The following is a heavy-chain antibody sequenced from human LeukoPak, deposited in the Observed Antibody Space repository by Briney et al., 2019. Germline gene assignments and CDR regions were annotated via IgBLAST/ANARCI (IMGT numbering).Heavy chain of an antibody. CDR1: GFTFSSYG. CDR2: ISYDGSNK. CDR3: AKDRSLKRDSSSWQAYFQH. Sequence: QAGGSLRLSCAASGFTFSSYGMHWVRQAPGKGLEWVAVISYDGSNKYYADSVKGRFTISRDNSKNTLYLQMNSLRAEDTAVYYCAKDRSLKRDSSSWQAYFQHWGQGTLVTVSS. V-gene: IGHV3-30*18. D-gene: IGHD6-13*01. J-gene: IGHJ1*01.